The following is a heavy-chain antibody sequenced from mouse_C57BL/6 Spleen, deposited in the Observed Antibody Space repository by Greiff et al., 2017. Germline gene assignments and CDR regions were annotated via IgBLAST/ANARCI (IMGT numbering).Heavy chain of an antibody. Sequence: QVQLQQSGPGLVQPSQSLSITCTVSGFSLTSYGVHWVRQSPGKGLEWLGVIWSGGSTDYNAAFISRLSISKNNSNNQVFFKMNRLQADDTAKDYGARISGYYLYYYDMDYWGQGTTVTVSS. CDR3: ARISGYYLYYYDMDY. CDR2: IWSGGST. V-gene: IGHV2-2*01. D-gene: IGHD2-3*01. J-gene: IGHJ4*01. CDR1: GFSLTSYG.